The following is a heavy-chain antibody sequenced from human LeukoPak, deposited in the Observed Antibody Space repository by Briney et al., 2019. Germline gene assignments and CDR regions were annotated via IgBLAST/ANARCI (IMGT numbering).Heavy chain of an antibody. J-gene: IGHJ6*02. D-gene: IGHD5-18*01. Sequence: GSLRLSCAASGFTFTTYWMHWVRQAPGKGLVWVSHINSDGSITSYADSVKGRFTISRDNAKNTLYLQMNSLRAEDTAVYYCARDAVDTANAVWGPGNTVTVSS. CDR2: INSDGSIT. CDR1: GFTFTTYW. CDR3: ARDAVDTANAV. V-gene: IGHV3-74*01.